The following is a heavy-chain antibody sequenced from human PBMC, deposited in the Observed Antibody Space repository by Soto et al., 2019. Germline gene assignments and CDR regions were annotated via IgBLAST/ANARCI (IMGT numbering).Heavy chain of an antibody. V-gene: IGHV4-59*08. CDR3: ARRYSSAFDI. J-gene: IGHJ3*02. D-gene: IGHD6-13*01. CDR1: GGSISSYY. CDR2: IYYSGST. Sequence: QVQLQESGPGLVKPSETLSLTCTVSGGSISSYYWSWIRQPPGKGLEWIGYIYYSGSTNYNPSLXSXVXIXXDTSKNQFALNLSSVTAADTAVYYCARRYSSAFDIWGQGTMVTVSS.